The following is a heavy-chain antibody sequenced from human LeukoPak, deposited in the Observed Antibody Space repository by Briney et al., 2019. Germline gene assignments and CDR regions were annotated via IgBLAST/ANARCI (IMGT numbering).Heavy chain of an antibody. CDR3: AKAPTNIWFGENLDF. Sequence: PGGSLRLSCAASGFTFSSYAMSWVRPAPGKGLEWASAISDSGTGTYYADSVKGRFTISRDNSKNTLYMQMNSLRAEDTAAYYCAKAPTNIWFGENLDFRGQGTLVTVSS. J-gene: IGHJ4*02. D-gene: IGHD3-10*01. CDR1: GFTFSSYA. V-gene: IGHV3-23*01. CDR2: ISDSGTGT.